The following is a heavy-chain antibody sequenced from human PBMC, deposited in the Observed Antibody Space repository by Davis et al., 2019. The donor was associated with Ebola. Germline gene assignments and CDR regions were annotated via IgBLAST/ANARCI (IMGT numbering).Heavy chain of an antibody. CDR3: ARVGYDILTGYYPPDY. CDR2: ISSSSNYI. D-gene: IGHD3-9*01. J-gene: IGHJ4*02. Sequence: GGSLRLSCAASGFTFSSYYMNWVRQAPGKGLEWVSSISSSSNYIYYADSMKGRFTISRDNAKNSLFLQMNSLRDEDTAVYYCARVGYDILTGYYPPDYWGQGTLVTVSS. CDR1: GFTFSSYY. V-gene: IGHV3-21*01.